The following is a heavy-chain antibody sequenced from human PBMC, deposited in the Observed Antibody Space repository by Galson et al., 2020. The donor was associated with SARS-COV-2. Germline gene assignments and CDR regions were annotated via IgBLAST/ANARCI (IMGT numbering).Heavy chain of an antibody. D-gene: IGHD6-13*01. CDR1: RGSLTGHY. Sequence: SETLSLTCTVSRGSLTGHYLSWVRQSPGKGLEWVASISATGTTNFNPSLRSRVTMSVDTPKNQFSLKVKSVTAADTAVYFCGIIAEGRRTSEGYWGRGTLVTVSS. CDR3: GIIAEGRRTSEGY. V-gene: IGHV4-4*08. J-gene: IGHJ4*02. CDR2: ISATGTT.